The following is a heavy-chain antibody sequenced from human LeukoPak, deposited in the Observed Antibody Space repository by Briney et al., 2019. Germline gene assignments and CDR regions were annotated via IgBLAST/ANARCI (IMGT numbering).Heavy chain of an antibody. CDR1: GGSISSYY. Sequence: SETLSLTCTVSGGSISSYYWSWIRQPPGKGLEWIGYIYYSGSTNYNPSLKSRVTISVDTSKNQFSLKLSSVTAADTAVYYCARDRTIAVAAPTGFDPWGQGTLVTVSS. CDR3: ARDRTIAVAAPTGFDP. J-gene: IGHJ5*02. V-gene: IGHV4-59*01. D-gene: IGHD6-19*01. CDR2: IYYSGST.